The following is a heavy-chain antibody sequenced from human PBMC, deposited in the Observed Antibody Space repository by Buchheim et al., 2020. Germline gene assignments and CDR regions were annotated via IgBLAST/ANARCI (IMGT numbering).Heavy chain of an antibody. D-gene: IGHD2-2*03. CDR3: AKDQVGYCSSTSCYGTPCY. CDR2: ISGSGGRT. CDR1: GFTFSSYA. Sequence: EVQLLESGGGLVQPGGSLRLSCAASGFTFSSYAMSWVRQAPGKGLEWVSAISGSGGRTYYADSVKGRFTISRENSKNTLYLQMNSLRAEDTAVYYCAKDQVGYCSSTSCYGTPCYWGQGTL. V-gene: IGHV3-23*01. J-gene: IGHJ4*02.